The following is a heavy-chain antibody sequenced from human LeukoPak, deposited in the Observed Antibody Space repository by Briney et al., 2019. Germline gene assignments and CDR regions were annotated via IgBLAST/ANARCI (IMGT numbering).Heavy chain of an antibody. V-gene: IGHV1-2*02. CDR2: INPNSGGT. J-gene: IGHJ6*02. D-gene: IGHD6-19*01. CDR1: GYTFTGYY. CDR3: ARVAAVAGYYYGMDV. Sequence: ASVKVSCKASGYTFTGYYMHWVRQAPRQGLEWMGWINPNSGGTNYAQKFQGRVTMTRDTSISTAYMELSRLRSDDTAVYYCARVAAVAGYYYGMDVWGQGTTVTVSS.